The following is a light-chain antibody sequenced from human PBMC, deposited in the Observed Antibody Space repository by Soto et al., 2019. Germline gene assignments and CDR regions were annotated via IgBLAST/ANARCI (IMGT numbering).Light chain of an antibody. CDR2: AAS. Sequence: DIQMTQSPSFVSASVGDTVTITCRASQDISNWLAWYQQKPGKAPTFLIFAASNLHSGVPSRFSCSASGTDFTPTITSLQPEEFATYYCQQADTFPHTFGGGTKVEIK. V-gene: IGKV1-12*01. CDR3: QQADTFPHT. CDR1: QDISNW. J-gene: IGKJ4*01.